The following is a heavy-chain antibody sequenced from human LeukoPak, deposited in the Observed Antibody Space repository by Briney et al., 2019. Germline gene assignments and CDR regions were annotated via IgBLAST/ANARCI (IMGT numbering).Heavy chain of an antibody. Sequence: KPGGSLRLSCAASGFTFSDYYMSWIRQAPGKGLEWVSYISSSGSTIYYADSVKGRFTISRDNAKNSLYLQMNSLRAEDTAVYFCAGRLISSTYSRPFDPWGQGTLVTVSS. CDR2: ISSSGSTI. CDR1: GFTFSDYY. CDR3: AGRLISSTYSRPFDP. D-gene: IGHD2-2*01. V-gene: IGHV3-11*04. J-gene: IGHJ5*02.